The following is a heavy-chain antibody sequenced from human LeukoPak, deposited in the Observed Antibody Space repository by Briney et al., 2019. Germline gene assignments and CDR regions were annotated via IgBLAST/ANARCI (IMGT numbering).Heavy chain of an antibody. J-gene: IGHJ4*02. CDR2: IYYSGTT. Sequence: SETLSLTCTVSGGSISSYYWSWIRQSPGKGLEWIGFIYYSGTTNYNPSLKSRVTISVDTSENQFSLKLSSVTAADTAVYYCARHRSYGSHWYFDYWGQGTLVTVSS. V-gene: IGHV4-59*08. CDR3: ARHRSYGSHWYFDY. CDR1: GGSISSYY. D-gene: IGHD3-10*01.